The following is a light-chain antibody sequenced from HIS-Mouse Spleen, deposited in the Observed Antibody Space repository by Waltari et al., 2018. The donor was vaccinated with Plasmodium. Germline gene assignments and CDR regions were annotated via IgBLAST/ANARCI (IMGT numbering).Light chain of an antibody. CDR3: QQYYSTPYT. Sequence: DIVITQSPESLAVFLGERANINCKSSQSVLYSANNKNYLAWYQQKPGQPPKLLIYWASTRESGVPDRFSGSGSGTDFTLTISSLQAEDVAVYYCQQYYSTPYTFGQGTKLEIK. CDR2: WAS. V-gene: IGKV4-1*01. J-gene: IGKJ2*01. CDR1: QSVLYSANNKNY.